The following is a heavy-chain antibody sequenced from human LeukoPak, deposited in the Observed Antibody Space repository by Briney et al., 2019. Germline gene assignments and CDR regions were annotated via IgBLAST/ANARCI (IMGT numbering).Heavy chain of an antibody. V-gene: IGHV1-2*02. Sequence: APVKVSCKASGYTFTGYYMHWVRQAPGQGLEWMGWINPNSGGSDYAQKFQGRVTMTGDTSTDASIGTVYMELSRLTSDDTAVYYCARVATFAGSSGSYFAFWGQGTLVTVSS. D-gene: IGHD1-26*01. CDR1: GYTFTGYY. J-gene: IGHJ4*02. CDR2: INPNSGGS. CDR3: ARVATFAGSSGSYFAF.